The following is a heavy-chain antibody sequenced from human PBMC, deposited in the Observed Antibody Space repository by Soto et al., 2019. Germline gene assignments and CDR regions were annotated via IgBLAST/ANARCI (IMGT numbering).Heavy chain of an antibody. CDR3: ARFSGSIAAAGTGNNWFDP. Sequence: GPSVKVSCKASGYTFTSYYMRWVRQAPGQGLEWMGIINPSGGSTSYAQKFQGRVTMTRDTSTSTVYMELSSLRSEDTAVYYCARFSGSIAAAGTGNNWFDPWGQGTLVTVSS. V-gene: IGHV1-46*01. J-gene: IGHJ5*02. D-gene: IGHD6-13*01. CDR1: GYTFTSYY. CDR2: INPSGGST.